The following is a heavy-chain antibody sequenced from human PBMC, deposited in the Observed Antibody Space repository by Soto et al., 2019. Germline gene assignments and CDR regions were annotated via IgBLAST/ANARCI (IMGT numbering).Heavy chain of an antibody. CDR1: GGSISSYY. V-gene: IGHV4-59*01. J-gene: IGHJ4*02. CDR2: IYYSGST. Sequence: QVQLQESGPGLVKPSETLSLTCTVSGGSISSYYWSWIRQPPGKGLEWIGYIYYSGSTNYNPSLKSRVTISVDTSKNQFSLKLSSVTAADTAVYYCARDRWGEDGSGSYSLDYWGQGTLVTGSS. CDR3: ARDRWGEDGSGSYSLDY. D-gene: IGHD3-10*01.